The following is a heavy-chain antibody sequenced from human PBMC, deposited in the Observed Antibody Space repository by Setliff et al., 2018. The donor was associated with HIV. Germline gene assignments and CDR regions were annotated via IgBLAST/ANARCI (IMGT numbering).Heavy chain of an antibody. Sequence: PGVSLRLSCAAPGFTFSSYPMTWVRQAPGKGLEWVSTISSSGDTTYYADSVKGRFTISRDNSKNTLYLQMNSLRAEDTAVYYCAKGRHYYYYMDVWGKGTTVTVS. CDR2: ISSSGDTT. J-gene: IGHJ6*03. CDR3: AKGRHYYYYMDV. CDR1: GFTFSSYP. D-gene: IGHD6-25*01. V-gene: IGHV3-23*01.